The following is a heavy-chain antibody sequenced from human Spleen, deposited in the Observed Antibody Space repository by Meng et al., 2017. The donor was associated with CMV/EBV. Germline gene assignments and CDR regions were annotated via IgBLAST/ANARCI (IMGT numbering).Heavy chain of an antibody. V-gene: IGHV3-30*12. Sequence: GGSLRLSCGASGFTFNNYGMPWVRQAPGKGLEWVAKISFDGRSHLYADSVRGRFTIPRDNAKNSLYLQMNSLRAEDTAVYYCAREGVYCSSTSCYPWFDPWGQGTLVTVSS. CDR3: AREGVYCSSTSCYPWFDP. J-gene: IGHJ5*02. D-gene: IGHD2-2*01. CDR2: ISFDGRSH. CDR1: GFTFNNYG.